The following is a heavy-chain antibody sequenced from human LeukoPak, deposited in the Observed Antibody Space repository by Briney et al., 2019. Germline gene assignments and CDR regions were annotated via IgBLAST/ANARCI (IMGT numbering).Heavy chain of an antibody. CDR3: ARGDGYNYATGDY. J-gene: IGHJ4*02. CDR2: IIPIFGTA. D-gene: IGHD5-24*01. CDR1: GGTFSSYD. V-gene: IGHV1-69*05. Sequence: ASVKVSCKASGGTFSSYDISWVRQAPGQGLEWMGGIIPIFGTANYAQKFQGRVTITTDESTSTAYMELSSLRSEDTAVYYCARGDGYNYATGDYWGQGTLVTVSS.